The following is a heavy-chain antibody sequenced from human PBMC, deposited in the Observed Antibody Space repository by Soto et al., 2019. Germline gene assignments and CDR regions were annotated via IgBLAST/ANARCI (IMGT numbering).Heavy chain of an antibody. Sequence: EVQLVESGGGLVKPGGSLRLSCAASGFTFSNAWMSWVRQAPGKGLEWVGRIKSKTDGGTTDYAAPVKGRFTISRDDSKHTLYLQMNSLKTEDTAVYYCTTTEVRPGIYYYYYMDVWGKGTTVTVSS. V-gene: IGHV3-15*01. CDR3: TTTEVRPGIYYYYYMDV. D-gene: IGHD3-10*01. CDR1: GFTFSNAW. J-gene: IGHJ6*03. CDR2: IKSKTDGGTT.